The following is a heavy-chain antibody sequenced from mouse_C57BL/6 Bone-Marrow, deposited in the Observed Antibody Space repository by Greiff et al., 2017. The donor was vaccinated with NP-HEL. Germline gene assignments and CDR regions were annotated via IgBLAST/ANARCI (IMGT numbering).Heavy chain of an antibody. Sequence: EVQLQQSGPELVKPGASVKISCKASGYTFTDYYMNWVKQSHGKSLEWIGDINPNNGGTSYNQKFKGKATLTVDKSSSTGYMELRSLTSEDSAVYYCARQLRLGYWGQGTSVTVSS. CDR1: GYTFTDYY. J-gene: IGHJ4*01. V-gene: IGHV1-26*01. CDR2: INPNNGGT. D-gene: IGHD3-2*02. CDR3: ARQLRLGY.